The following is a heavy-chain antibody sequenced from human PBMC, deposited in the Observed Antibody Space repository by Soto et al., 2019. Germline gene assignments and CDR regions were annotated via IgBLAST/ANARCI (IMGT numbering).Heavy chain of an antibody. V-gene: IGHV2-5*02. Sequence: QITLKESGPTLVKPTQTLTLTCTFSGFSLSTSRVGVGWIRQPPGKALEWLALIYWDDDKRYSPSLQNRLTITKDTSKNQVVLTMTNADPVDTATYYCVHTSGSGNSACFDYWGQGTLVTVSS. CDR3: VHTSGSGNSACFDY. D-gene: IGHD3-10*01. CDR1: GFSLSTSRVG. CDR2: IYWDDDK. J-gene: IGHJ4*02.